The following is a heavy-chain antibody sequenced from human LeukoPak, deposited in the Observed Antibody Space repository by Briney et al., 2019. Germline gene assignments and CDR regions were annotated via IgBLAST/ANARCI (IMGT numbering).Heavy chain of an antibody. CDR1: GYTFTKYY. Sequence: ASVKVSCKASGYTFTKYYIHWARQAPGQGLEWMGLINPGGDNTNYAQNFQGRVTMTRDMSTSTVYMELSSLRSEDTAVYYCARLSRCTNGVCYPFDYWGQGTLVTVSS. CDR3: ARLSRCTNGVCYPFDY. J-gene: IGHJ4*02. CDR2: INPGGDNT. V-gene: IGHV1-46*01. D-gene: IGHD2-8*01.